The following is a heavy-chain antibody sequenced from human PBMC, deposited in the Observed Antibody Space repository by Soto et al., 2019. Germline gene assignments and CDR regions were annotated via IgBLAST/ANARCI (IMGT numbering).Heavy chain of an antibody. V-gene: IGHV3-30*18. Sequence: SLRLSCAASGFTFSSYGMHWVRQAPGKGLEWVAVISYDGINKYYADSVKGRFTISRDNSKNTLYLQMNSLRAEDTAVYYCAKSVYNWNDGFFDYWGQGP. D-gene: IGHD1-1*01. CDR1: GFTFSSYG. CDR3: AKSVYNWNDGFFDY. J-gene: IGHJ4*02. CDR2: ISYDGINK.